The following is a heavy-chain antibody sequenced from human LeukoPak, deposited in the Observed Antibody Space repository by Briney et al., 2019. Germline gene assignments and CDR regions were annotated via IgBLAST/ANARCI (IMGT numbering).Heavy chain of an antibody. Sequence: PSVTLSLTCTLSSGPISSSGDHCPWIRQPPGRGGERIEYIYYSGSTNYNPSLKSRVTISVDTSKNQLSLKLSSVTAADTAVYYCASQPHSIAAAGIVYWGQGTLVTVSS. J-gene: IGHJ4*02. D-gene: IGHD6-13*01. CDR1: SGPISSSGDH. CDR2: IYYSGST. CDR3: ASQPHSIAAAGIVY. V-gene: IGHV4-61*08.